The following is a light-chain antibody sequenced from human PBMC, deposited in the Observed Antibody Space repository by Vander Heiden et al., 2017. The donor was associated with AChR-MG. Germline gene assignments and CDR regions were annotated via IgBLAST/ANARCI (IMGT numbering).Light chain of an antibody. J-gene: IGLJ2*01. CDR2: QNT. V-gene: IGLV3-1*01. CDR3: QAWDGPTVV. CDR1: QLGNKN. Sequence: SFDLTQPPSVSVSPGQTATIACSADQLGNKNVCWYQQRPGQSPVQVIYQNTNRPSGIPERFSGSKSGKTATLTISGTQAIDEADYYCQAWDGPTVVFGGGTKLTVL.